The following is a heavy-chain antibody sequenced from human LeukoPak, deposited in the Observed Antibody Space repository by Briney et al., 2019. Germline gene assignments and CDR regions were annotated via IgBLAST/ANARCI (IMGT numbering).Heavy chain of an antibody. V-gene: IGHV6-1*01. Sequence: SQTLSLTCAISGDSVSSNSAAWNWIRQSPSRGLEWLGRTYYRSKWYNDYAVSVKSRITIDPETSKNQFSLHLNSVTPADTTVYYCARDLGGYPEGFFDYWGQGTLVTVPS. D-gene: IGHD5-12*01. CDR1: GDSVSSNSAA. J-gene: IGHJ4*02. CDR2: TYYRSKWYN. CDR3: ARDLGGYPEGFFDY.